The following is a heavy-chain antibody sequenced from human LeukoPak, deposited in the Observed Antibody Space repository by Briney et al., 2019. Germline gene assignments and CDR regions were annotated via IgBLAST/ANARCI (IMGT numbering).Heavy chain of an antibody. CDR2: ISYDGSNK. CDR3: ASGSSSYYYGSRSYSDDY. J-gene: IGHJ4*02. D-gene: IGHD3-10*01. V-gene: IGHV3-30*04. CDR1: GFTFSSYA. Sequence: PGGSLRLSCAASGFTFSSYAMHWVRQAPGKGLEWVAVISYDGSNKYYADSVKGRFTISRDNSKNTLYLQMNSLRAEDTAVYYCASGSSSYYYGSRSYSDDYWGQGTLVTVSS.